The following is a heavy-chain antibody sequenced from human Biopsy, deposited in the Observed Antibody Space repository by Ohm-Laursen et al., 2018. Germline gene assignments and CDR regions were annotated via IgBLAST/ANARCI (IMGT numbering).Heavy chain of an antibody. CDR3: ATLTEDYGASPDS. D-gene: IGHD4-17*01. CDR2: VIPISNTA. J-gene: IGHJ4*02. Sequence: ASVKVSCKASGGSFSDYGLSWVRQAPGRGLEWMGRVIPISNTANYAQNFQDRLTITADRSTDTAYMELNSLRSEDTAVYFCATLTEDYGASPDSWGQGTLVVVSS. V-gene: IGHV1-69*06. CDR1: GGSFSDYG.